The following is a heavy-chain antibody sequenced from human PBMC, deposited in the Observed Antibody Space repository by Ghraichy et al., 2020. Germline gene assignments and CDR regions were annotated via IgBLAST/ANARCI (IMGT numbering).Heavy chain of an antibody. J-gene: IGHJ4*01. D-gene: IGHD2-15*01. Sequence: LSLTCAASGFTLNTHDMHWVRQAPGKGLEWVAVLWSDGINKDYGDSVKGRFTISRDDSKNTLYLQMNSLRAEDTAVYYCARDLGGSCSSGICYLPDFWGHGTLVTVSS. CDR3: ARDLGGSCSSGICYLPDF. CDR2: LWSDGINK. V-gene: IGHV3-33*01. CDR1: GFTLNTHD.